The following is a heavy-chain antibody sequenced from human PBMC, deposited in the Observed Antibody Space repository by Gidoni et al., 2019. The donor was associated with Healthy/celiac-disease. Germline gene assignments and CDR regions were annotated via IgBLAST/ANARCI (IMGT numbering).Heavy chain of an antibody. CDR2: ISGIGGST. CDR3: AKDKGFVVYSYGYGSPGEKYYFDY. V-gene: IGHV3-23*01. CDR1: GLTFSSYA. Sequence: EVQLLESGGGLVQPGGSLRLSCAASGLTFSSYAMSWVRQAPGKGLEWVSAISGIGGSTYYADSVKGRFTISRDNSKNTLYLQMNSLRAEDTAVYYCAKDKGFVVYSYGYGSPGEKYYFDYWGQGTLVTVSS. J-gene: IGHJ4*02. D-gene: IGHD5-18*01.